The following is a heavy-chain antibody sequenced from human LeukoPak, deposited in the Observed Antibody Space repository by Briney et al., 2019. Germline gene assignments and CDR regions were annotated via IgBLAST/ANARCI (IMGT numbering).Heavy chain of an antibody. CDR2: IWYDGSNK. CDR1: GFTLSSYG. V-gene: IGHV3-33*06. CDR3: AKDTSSSYNWFDP. D-gene: IGHD6-6*01. J-gene: IGHJ5*02. Sequence: GGSLRLSCAASGFTLSSYGMNWVRQAPGKGLEWVAVIWYDGSNKYYADSVKGRFTISRDNSKNTLYLQMNSLRAEDTAVYYCAKDTSSSYNWFDPWGQGTLVTVSS.